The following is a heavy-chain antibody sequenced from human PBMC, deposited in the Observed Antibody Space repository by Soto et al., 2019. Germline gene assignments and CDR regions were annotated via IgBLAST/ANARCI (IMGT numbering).Heavy chain of an antibody. J-gene: IGHJ4*02. V-gene: IGHV3-64*01. Sequence: GGSLRLSCAASGFTFSSYAMHWVRQAPGKGLEYVSAISSNGGSTYYANSVKGRFTISRDNSKNTLYLQMGSLRAEDMAVYYCVRKGATVTTMGYFDYWGQGTLVTVSS. D-gene: IGHD4-17*01. CDR2: ISSNGGST. CDR3: VRKGATVTTMGYFDY. CDR1: GFTFSSYA.